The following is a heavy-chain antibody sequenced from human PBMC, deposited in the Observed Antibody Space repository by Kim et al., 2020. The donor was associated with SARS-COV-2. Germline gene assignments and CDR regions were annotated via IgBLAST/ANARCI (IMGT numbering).Heavy chain of an antibody. CDR2: M. CDR3: VGDRMGGAIDM. D-gene: IGHD3-16*01. V-gene: IGHV3-48*02. J-gene: IGHJ3*02. Sequence: MYYADSVEGRFTISRDNAKNSLFLQMNSLRDEDTALYYCVGDRMGGAIDMWGQGTMVTVSS.